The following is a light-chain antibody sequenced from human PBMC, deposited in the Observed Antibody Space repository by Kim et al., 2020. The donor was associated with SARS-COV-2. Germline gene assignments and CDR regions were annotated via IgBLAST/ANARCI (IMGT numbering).Light chain of an antibody. J-gene: IGKJ1*01. CDR1: QSVSSN. Sequence: EIVMTQSPATLSVSPVERVTLSCRASQSVSSNLAWYQQKPGQAPRLLIYGASTRATGIPARFSGSGSGTEFTLTISSLQSEDFAVYYCQQYNNWPPWTFGQGTKVDIK. CDR3: QQYNNWPPWT. CDR2: GAS. V-gene: IGKV3-15*01.